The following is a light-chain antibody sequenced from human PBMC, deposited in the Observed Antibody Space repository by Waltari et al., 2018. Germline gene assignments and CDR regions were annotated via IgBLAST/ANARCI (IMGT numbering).Light chain of an antibody. CDR2: KVA. J-gene: IGKJ4*01. CDR3: MQGTHWLT. V-gene: IGKV2-30*01. Sequence: DVVMTQSPLSLPVTLGQPASISCRSSQSLVYSDGNTYLNWFQQRPGQSPRRLIYKVANRDSGVPDRFSGIGSGTDFTLKISRVEAEDVGVYYCMQGTHWLTFGGGTKVEIK. CDR1: QSLVYSDGNTY.